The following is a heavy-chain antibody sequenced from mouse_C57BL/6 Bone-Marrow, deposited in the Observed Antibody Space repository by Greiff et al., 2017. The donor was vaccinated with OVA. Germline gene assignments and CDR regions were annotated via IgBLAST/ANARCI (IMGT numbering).Heavy chain of an antibody. J-gene: IGHJ4*01. CDR1: GYTFTSYW. Sequence: QVQLQQPGAELVRPGTSVKLSCKASGYTFTSYWMHWVKQRPGQGLEWIGVIDPSDSYTNYNQKFKGKATLTVDTSSSTAYMQLSSLTSEDSAVYYCARDGYYEDYAMDYWGQGTSVTGSS. CDR3: ARDGYYEDYAMDY. V-gene: IGHV1-59*01. D-gene: IGHD2-3*01. CDR2: IDPSDSYT.